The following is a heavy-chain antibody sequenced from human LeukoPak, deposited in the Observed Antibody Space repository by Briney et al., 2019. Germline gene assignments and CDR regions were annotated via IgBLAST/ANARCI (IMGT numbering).Heavy chain of an antibody. V-gene: IGHV4-59*01. CDR2: FNRNGGS. Sequence: KTAETRSLTWTVSGGSISTYAWNGIRRPPGQGLEWIGYFNRNGGSYNNPSIKGRVPVSLDLSKNQFSLKLSSATAAETALYYCARDAGGPWFVPWAQGTLVTVSS. CDR3: ARDAGGPWFVP. CDR1: GGSISTYA. J-gene: IGHJ5*02.